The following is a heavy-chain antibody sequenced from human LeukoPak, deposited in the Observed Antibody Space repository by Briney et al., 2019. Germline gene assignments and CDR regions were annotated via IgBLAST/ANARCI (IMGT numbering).Heavy chain of an antibody. CDR1: GFTFDDYA. Sequence: GGSLRLSCAASGFTFDDYAMHWVRQAPGKGLEWVSGISWNSGSIGYADSVKGRFTISRDNAKNSLYLQMNSLRAEDTALYYRAKDMADSGSYNSFDYWGQGTLVTVSS. J-gene: IGHJ4*02. CDR2: ISWNSGSI. D-gene: IGHD3-10*01. CDR3: AKDMADSGSYNSFDY. V-gene: IGHV3-9*01.